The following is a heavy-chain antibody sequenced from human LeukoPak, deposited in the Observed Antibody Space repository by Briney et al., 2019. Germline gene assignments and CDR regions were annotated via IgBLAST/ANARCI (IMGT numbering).Heavy chain of an antibody. D-gene: IGHD2-15*01. CDR3: AKIPRPIVLVVAAHFDY. J-gene: IGHJ4*02. Sequence: PGGSLRLSCAASEFTFSNYGMTWVRQAPGKGLEWVSSISTSGGSTYYADSVKGRFAISRDNSKNTLYLQMNSLRAEDTAVYYCAKIPRPIVLVVAAHFDYWGQGTLVTVSS. CDR1: EFTFSNYG. CDR2: ISTSGGST. V-gene: IGHV3-23*01.